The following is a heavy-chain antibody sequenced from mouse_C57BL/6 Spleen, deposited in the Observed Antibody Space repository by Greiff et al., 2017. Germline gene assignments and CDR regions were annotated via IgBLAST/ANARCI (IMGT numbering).Heavy chain of an antibody. CDR2: IWRGGST. V-gene: IGHV2-5*01. J-gene: IGHJ4*01. Sequence: VKLQESGPGLVQPSQSLSITCTVSGFSLTSYGVHWVRQSPGKGLEWLGVIWRGGSTDYNAAFMSRLSITKDNSKSHVFFKMNSLQADDTAIYYCAKEGYAMDYWGQGTSVTVSS. CDR3: AKEGYAMDY. CDR1: GFSLTSYG.